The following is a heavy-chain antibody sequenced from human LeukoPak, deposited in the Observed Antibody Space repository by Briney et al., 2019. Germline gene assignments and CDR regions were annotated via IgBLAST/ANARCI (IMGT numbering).Heavy chain of an antibody. CDR2: IRYEGSSK. D-gene: IGHD3-10*01. CDR1: GFTFRTYG. CDR3: AKDLLRDRWFGES. V-gene: IGHV3-30*02. Sequence: GGSLRLSCAASGFTFRTYGMHWVRQAPDKGLEWVAFIRYEGSSKYYADSVKGRFTISRDNFKNTLYLQMDSLRPEDTAVYYCAKDLLRDRWFGESWGQGTLVTVSS. J-gene: IGHJ5*02.